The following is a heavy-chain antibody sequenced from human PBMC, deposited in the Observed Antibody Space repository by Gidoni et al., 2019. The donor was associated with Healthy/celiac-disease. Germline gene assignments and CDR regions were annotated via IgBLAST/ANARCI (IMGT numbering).Heavy chain of an antibody. CDR1: GVTFSSYA. V-gene: IGHV1-69*01. CDR2: IIPIFGTA. CDR3: ARGRDYGDPTPDY. Sequence: QVQLVQSGAEVKKPGSSVKVSCKASGVTFSSYAISWVRQAPGKGLEWMGGIIPIFGTANDAQKFQGRVTITADESTSKAYMELSSLRSEDTAVYYGARGRDYGDPTPDYWGQGTLVTVSS. D-gene: IGHD4-17*01. J-gene: IGHJ4*02.